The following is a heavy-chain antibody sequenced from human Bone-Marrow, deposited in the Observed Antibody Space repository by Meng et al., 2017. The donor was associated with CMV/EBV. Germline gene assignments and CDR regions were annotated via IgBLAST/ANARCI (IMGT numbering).Heavy chain of an antibody. D-gene: IGHD3-22*01. J-gene: IGHJ4*02. CDR2: ISSSSSTI. CDR3: GSSGYYFSLDY. V-gene: IGHV3-48*04. CDR1: GFTFSSYS. Sequence: GESLKISCAASGFTFSSYSMNWVRQAPGKGLEWVSYISSSSSTIYYADSVKGRFTISRDNAKNSLYLQMNSLRAEDTAVYYCGSSGYYFSLDYWGQGTLVTVSS.